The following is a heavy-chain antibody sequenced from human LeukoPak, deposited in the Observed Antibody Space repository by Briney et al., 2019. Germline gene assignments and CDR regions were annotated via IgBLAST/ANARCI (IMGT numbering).Heavy chain of an antibody. Sequence: GGSLRLSCGGSGFTFSHAWMSWVRQAPGKGLEWVGRIKSNPDGGTTDYGAPVKGRFSISRDDSKSTLYLQMDSLHTDDTAVYYCTTDKAWWAPGSYFEFWGQGSLVTVSS. CDR2: IKSNPDGGTT. V-gene: IGHV3-15*01. CDR1: GFTFSHAW. CDR3: TTDKAWWAPGSYFEF. D-gene: IGHD2-8*02. J-gene: IGHJ4*02.